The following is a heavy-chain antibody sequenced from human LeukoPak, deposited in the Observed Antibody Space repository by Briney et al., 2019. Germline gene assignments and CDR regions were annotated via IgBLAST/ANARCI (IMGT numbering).Heavy chain of an antibody. CDR1: GGSISSSSYY. CDR2: IYYSGST. CDR3: ARDGKGYGYKNH. D-gene: IGHD5-24*01. Sequence: SETLSLTCTVSGGSISSSSYYWGWLRPPPGKGLAWIGSIYYSGSTYYNPSLKSRVTISVDTSKSQFSLKLSSVTSADTAVYYCARDGKGYGYKNHWGQGTLVTVSS. V-gene: IGHV4-39*07. J-gene: IGHJ5*02.